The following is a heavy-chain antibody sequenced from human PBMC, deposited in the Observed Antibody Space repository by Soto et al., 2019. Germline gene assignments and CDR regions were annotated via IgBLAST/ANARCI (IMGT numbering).Heavy chain of an antibody. J-gene: IGHJ4*02. CDR3: ATGGPSSSWYEPVFDY. D-gene: IGHD6-13*01. Sequence: QVQLVQSGAEVKKSGASVKVSCKVSGYTLTELSMHWVRQAPGKGLEWMGGFDPEDGETIYAQKFQGRVTMTEDTSTDTAYMELSSLRSEDTAVYYCATGGPSSSWYEPVFDYWGQGTLVTVSS. V-gene: IGHV1-24*01. CDR2: FDPEDGET. CDR1: GYTLTELS.